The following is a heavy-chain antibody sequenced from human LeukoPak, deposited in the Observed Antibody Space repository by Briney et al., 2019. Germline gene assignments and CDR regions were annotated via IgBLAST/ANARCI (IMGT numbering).Heavy chain of an antibody. V-gene: IGHV5-51*01. Sequence: PGESLKISCKGSGYSFTSYWIGWVRQMPGRGLEWMGIIYPGDSDTRYSPSFQGQVTISADKSISTAYLQWSSLKASDTAMYYCARFCDFWSGPHYPRAFDIWGQGTMVTVSS. J-gene: IGHJ3*02. CDR3: ARFCDFWSGPHYPRAFDI. CDR2: IYPGDSDT. CDR1: GYSFTSYW. D-gene: IGHD3-3*01.